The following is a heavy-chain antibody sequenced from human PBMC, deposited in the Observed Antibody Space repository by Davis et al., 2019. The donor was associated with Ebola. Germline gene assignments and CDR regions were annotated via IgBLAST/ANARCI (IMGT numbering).Heavy chain of an antibody. Sequence: GESLKISCAASGFTFSSYAMHWVRQAPGKGLEWVAVISYGGSNKYYADSVKGRFTISRDNSKNTLYLQMNSLRAEDTAVYYCATNRVPFDYWGQGTLVTVSS. CDR1: GFTFSSYA. V-gene: IGHV3-30-3*01. CDR3: ATNRVPFDY. D-gene: IGHD1-14*01. CDR2: ISYGGSNK. J-gene: IGHJ4*02.